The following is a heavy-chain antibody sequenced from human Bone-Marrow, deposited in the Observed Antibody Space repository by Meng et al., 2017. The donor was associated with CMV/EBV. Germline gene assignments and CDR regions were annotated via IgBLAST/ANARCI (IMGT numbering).Heavy chain of an antibody. CDR3: ARGGIAELRFLEGPIGY. J-gene: IGHJ4*02. CDR2: IIPILGIA. D-gene: IGHD3-3*01. Sequence: SVKVACKASGGTFSSYAISWVRQAPGQGLEWMGGIIPILGIASYAQKFKGRVTRTADKSTRTAYMELSSLRSEDTAVYYCARGGIAELRFLEGPIGYWGQGTLVTVSS. V-gene: IGHV1-69*10. CDR1: GGTFSSYA.